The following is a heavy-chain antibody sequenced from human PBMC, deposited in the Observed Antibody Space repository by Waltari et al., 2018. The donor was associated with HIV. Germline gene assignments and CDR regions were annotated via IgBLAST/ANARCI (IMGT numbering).Heavy chain of an antibody. CDR1: GFTFSNAW. D-gene: IGHD3-10*02. V-gene: IGHV3-15*01. CDR3: TTIQFYYVFEF. J-gene: IGHJ4*02. CDR2: IKTKTDCETV. Sequence: EVQLVESGGGLGKPGGSLGLSCVVSGFTFSNAWRSGVRKAPGKALEGGGRIKTKTDCETVDYAAPGTGRFTISRDDAQSTLYLEINSLKTENTAVYYCTTIQFYYVFEFWGQGTLVTVSS.